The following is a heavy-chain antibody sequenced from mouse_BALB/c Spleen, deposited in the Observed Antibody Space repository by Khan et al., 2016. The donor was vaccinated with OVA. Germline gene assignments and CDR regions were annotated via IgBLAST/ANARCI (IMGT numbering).Heavy chain of an antibody. V-gene: IGHV1S22*01. J-gene: IGHJ3*01. CDR1: GYTFTSYW. CDR2: IYPGSGST. Sequence: LQQPGSELVRPGASVKLSCKASGYTFTSYWMHWVKQRPGQGLEWIGDIYPGSGSTNYDEKSKSKATLTVDTSSSTAYMQLSSLTSEDAAVYYCTRWGYWFAYGGQGTLVTVSA. CDR3: TRWGYWFAY. D-gene: IGHD2-2*01.